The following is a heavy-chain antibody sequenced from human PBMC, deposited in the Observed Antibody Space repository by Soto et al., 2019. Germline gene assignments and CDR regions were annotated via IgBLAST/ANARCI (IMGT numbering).Heavy chain of an antibody. CDR3: ARDHGRVATKGGWFDP. V-gene: IGHV1-69*12. CDR2: IIPIFGTA. D-gene: IGHD5-12*01. J-gene: IGHJ5*02. CDR1: GGTFSSYA. Sequence: QVQLVQSGAEVKKPGSSVKVSCKASGGTFSSYAISWVRQAPGQGLEWMGGIIPIFGTANYAQKFQGRVTITADESTSTAYMELSRLRSEGTAVYYCARDHGRVATKGGWFDPWGQGTLVTVSS.